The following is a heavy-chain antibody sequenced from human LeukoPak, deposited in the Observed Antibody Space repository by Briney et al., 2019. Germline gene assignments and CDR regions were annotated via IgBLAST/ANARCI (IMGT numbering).Heavy chain of an antibody. J-gene: IGHJ4*02. V-gene: IGHV3-7*01. CDR3: ARDGNEGVYLLGIQAYLDY. D-gene: IGHD7-27*01. Sequence: GGSLRLSCVASGFTFSNYWMSWVRQAPGKGLECVANIKQDGSEKNYVDSVKGRFSISRDNSKNSLFLEMNSLRAEDTAVYHCARDGNEGVYLLGIQAYLDYWGQGALVTVSS. CDR1: GFTFSNYW. CDR2: IKQDGSEK.